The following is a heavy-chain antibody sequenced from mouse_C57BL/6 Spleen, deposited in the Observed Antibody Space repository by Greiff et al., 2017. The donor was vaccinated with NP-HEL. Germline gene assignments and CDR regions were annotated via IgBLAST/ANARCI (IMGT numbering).Heavy chain of an antibody. D-gene: IGHD2-3*01. CDR1: GYSFTGYY. V-gene: IGHV1-42*01. CDR3: ARYDGYYAFYAMDY. J-gene: IGHJ4*01. CDR2: INPSTGGT. Sequence: VQLQQSGPELVKPGASVKISCKASGYSFTGYYMNWVKQSPEKSLEWIGEINPSTGGTTYNQKFKAKATLTVDQSSSTAYMQLNSLTSEDSAVYYCARYDGYYAFYAMDYWGQGTSVTVSS.